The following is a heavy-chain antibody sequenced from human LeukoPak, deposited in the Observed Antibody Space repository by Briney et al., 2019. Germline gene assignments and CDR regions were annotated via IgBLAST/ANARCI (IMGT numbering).Heavy chain of an antibody. CDR2: ISWNSGSI. D-gene: IGHD5-24*01. CDR1: GFTFDDYA. V-gene: IGHV3-9*01. CDR3: AKSIQRPWDGYNTLLFDY. J-gene: IGHJ4*02. Sequence: PGGSLRLSCAASGFTFDDYAMHWVRQAPGKGLEWVSGISWNSGSIGYADSMKGRFTISRDNAKNSLYLQMNSLRAEDTALYYCAKSIQRPWDGYNTLLFDYWGQGTLVTVSS.